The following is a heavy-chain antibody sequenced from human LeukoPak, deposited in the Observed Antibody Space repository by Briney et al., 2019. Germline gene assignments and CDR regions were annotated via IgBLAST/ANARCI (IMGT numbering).Heavy chain of an antibody. V-gene: IGHV4-59*08. Sequence: SETLSLTCTVSGGSISTYYWSWIRQPPGKGLEYIGYIYYSGSTYYNPSLKSRVTISEATSKNQFSLQLNSVTAADTAVYYCARGVDYYGVWGQGTLVTVSS. CDR3: ARGVDYYGV. D-gene: IGHD3-10*01. CDR1: GGSISTYY. CDR2: IYYSGST. J-gene: IGHJ4*02.